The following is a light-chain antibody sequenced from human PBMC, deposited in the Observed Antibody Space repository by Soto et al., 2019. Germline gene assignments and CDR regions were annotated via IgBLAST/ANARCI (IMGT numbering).Light chain of an antibody. V-gene: IGLV4-60*03. CDR1: SGHSSYI. Sequence: QPVLTQSSSASASLGSSVKLTCTLSSGHSSYIIAWHQQQPGKAPRYLMKLEGSGSYNKGSGVPDRFSGSSSGADRYLTISNLQSEDEADYLCETWDSNTRVFGGGTKLTVL. J-gene: IGLJ3*02. CDR2: LEGSGSY. CDR3: ETWDSNTRV.